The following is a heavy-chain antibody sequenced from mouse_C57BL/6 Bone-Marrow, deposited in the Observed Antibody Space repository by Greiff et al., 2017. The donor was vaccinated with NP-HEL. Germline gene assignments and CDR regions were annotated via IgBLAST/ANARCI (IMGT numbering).Heavy chain of an antibody. Sequence: QVQLQQPGAELVKPGASVKMSCKASGYTFTSYWITWVKQRPGQGLAWIGDIYPGSGSTNYNEKFKSKATLPVDTSSSTAYMQLSSLTSEDSAVYYCAGIGNWEFYAMDYWGQGTSVTVSS. D-gene: IGHD3-1*01. V-gene: IGHV1-55*01. CDR1: GYTFTSYW. J-gene: IGHJ4*01. CDR3: AGIGNWEFYAMDY. CDR2: IYPGSGST.